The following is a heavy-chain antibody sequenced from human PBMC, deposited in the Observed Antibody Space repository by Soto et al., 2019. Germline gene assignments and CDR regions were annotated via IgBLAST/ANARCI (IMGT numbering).Heavy chain of an antibody. D-gene: IGHD2-21*02. CDR2: IDNGGSVT. CDR3: TSGIEMVWTATVV. J-gene: IGHJ6*02. Sequence: EVQLLESGGDLIQRGGSLRISCAASGFAFWNYAMSWVRQGPGKGLEWISAIDNGGSVTFYADSVRGRFSISRDNSKNTLYLQMNSLSDEDTAAYYCTSGIEMVWTATVVWGQGTSVTVSS. CDR1: GFAFWNYA. V-gene: IGHV3-23*05.